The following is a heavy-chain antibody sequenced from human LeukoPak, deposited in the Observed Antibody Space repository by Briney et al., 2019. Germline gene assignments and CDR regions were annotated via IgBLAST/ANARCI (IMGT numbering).Heavy chain of an antibody. CDR3: ARHPIIAAAGTDFDY. Sequence: SETLSLTCTVSGGSISSSSYYWGWIRQPPGKGLEWIGSIYYSGSTYYNPSLKSRVTISVDTSKNRFSLKLSSVTAADTAVYYCARHPIIAAAGTDFDYWGQGTLVTVSS. D-gene: IGHD6-13*01. J-gene: IGHJ4*02. CDR1: GGSISSSSYY. CDR2: IYYSGST. V-gene: IGHV4-39*01.